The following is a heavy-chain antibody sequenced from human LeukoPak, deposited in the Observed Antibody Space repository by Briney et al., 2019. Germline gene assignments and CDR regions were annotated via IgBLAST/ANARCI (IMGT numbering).Heavy chain of an antibody. V-gene: IGHV3-23*01. Sequence: GGSLRLSCAASGFSFGSYTMSWVRQAPGKGLEWVSGISGSGGSTYYADSVKGRFTISRDNSRNTLYLQMNSPRAEDTAVYYCAILPGYSSGWYEVNYWGQGTLVTVSS. CDR1: GFSFGSYT. J-gene: IGHJ4*02. CDR3: AILPGYSSGWYEVNY. CDR2: ISGSGGST. D-gene: IGHD6-13*01.